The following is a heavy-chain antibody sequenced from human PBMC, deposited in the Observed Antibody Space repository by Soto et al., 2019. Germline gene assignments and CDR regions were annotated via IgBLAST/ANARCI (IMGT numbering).Heavy chain of an antibody. J-gene: IGHJ5*02. CDR3: ARVSSASTVGATKWFDP. CDR1: GGPFISYA. Sequence: SVKVACKASGGPFISYAIIWVRQAPGQGLEWMGGIIPIFGTANYAQKLQGRVTMTTDTSTSTAYMELRSLRSDDTAVYYCARVSSASTVGATKWFDPCGQRTLVTVSS. CDR2: IIPIFGTA. V-gene: IGHV1-69*05. D-gene: IGHD1-26*01.